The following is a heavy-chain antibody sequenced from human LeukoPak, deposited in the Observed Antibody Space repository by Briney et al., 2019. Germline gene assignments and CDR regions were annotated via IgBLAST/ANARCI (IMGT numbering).Heavy chain of an antibody. D-gene: IGHD3-10*01. J-gene: IGHJ4*02. CDR1: GFSLSTSGVG. CDR2: IYWNDDK. Sequence: SGPTLVNPTQTLSLTCTFSGFSLSTSGVGVGWIRQPPGKALEWLALIYWNDDKRYRPSLKSGLTITKDTSKNQVVLTMTSMDPVDTATYYCAHKTTGDYFDYWGQGTLVTVSS. CDR3: AHKTTGDYFDY. V-gene: IGHV2-5*01.